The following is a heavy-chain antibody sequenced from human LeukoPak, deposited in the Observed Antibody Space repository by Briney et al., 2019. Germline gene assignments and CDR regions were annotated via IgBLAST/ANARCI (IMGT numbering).Heavy chain of an antibody. D-gene: IGHD6-13*01. CDR3: ARGSSSSWYNKDY. Sequence: ASVKVSCKASGYIFTIYYMHWVRQAPGQGLEWMGIINPSGGSTSYAQKFQGRVTMTRDTSTSTVYMELNTLRSEDMALYYCARGSSSSWYNKDYWGQGTLVTVSS. CDR2: INPSGGST. V-gene: IGHV1-46*01. J-gene: IGHJ4*02. CDR1: GYIFTIYY.